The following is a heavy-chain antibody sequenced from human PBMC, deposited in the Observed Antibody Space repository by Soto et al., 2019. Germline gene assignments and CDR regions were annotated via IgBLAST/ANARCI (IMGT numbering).Heavy chain of an antibody. V-gene: IGHV4-34*01. D-gene: IGHD3-10*01. J-gene: IGHJ4*02. CDR3: ARGRVGRITMVRGVPHFDY. CDR2: INHSGST. CDR1: GGSFSGYY. Sequence: PSETLSLTCAVCGGSFSGYYWSWIRQPPGKGLEWIGEINHSGSTNYNPSLKSRVTISVDTSKNQFSLKLSSVTAADTAVHYCARGRVGRITMVRGVPHFDYWGQGTLVTVSS.